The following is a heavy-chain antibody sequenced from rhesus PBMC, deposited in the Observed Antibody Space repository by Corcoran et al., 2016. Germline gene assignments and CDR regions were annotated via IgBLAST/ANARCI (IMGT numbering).Heavy chain of an antibody. Sequence: QVQLQESGPGLVKPSETLSLTCAVSAYSISSGYGWSWTRPPPGSGLQWIGYIGGSSGSTKYNPSLKSRVTISKDTSKNQFSLKLSSVTAADTAVYYCAGCSGIYCYAGYFEFWGQGALVTVSS. CDR2: IGGSSGST. CDR3: AGCSGIYCYAGYFEF. D-gene: IGHD2-27*01. V-gene: IGHV4-127*01. CDR1: AYSISSGYG. J-gene: IGHJ1*01.